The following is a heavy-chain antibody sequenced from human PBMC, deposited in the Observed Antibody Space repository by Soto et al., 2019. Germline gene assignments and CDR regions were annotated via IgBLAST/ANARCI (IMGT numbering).Heavy chain of an antibody. CDR1: GGSISSSSYY. Sequence: PSETLSLTCTVSGGSISSSSYYWGWIRQPPGKGLEWIGSIYYSGSTYYNPSLKSRVTISVDTSKSQFSLKLSSVTAADTAVYYCAWARIAAAGTPLLWFDPWGQGTLVTVSS. CDR3: AWARIAAAGTPLLWFDP. J-gene: IGHJ5*02. V-gene: IGHV4-39*01. CDR2: IYYSGST. D-gene: IGHD6-13*01.